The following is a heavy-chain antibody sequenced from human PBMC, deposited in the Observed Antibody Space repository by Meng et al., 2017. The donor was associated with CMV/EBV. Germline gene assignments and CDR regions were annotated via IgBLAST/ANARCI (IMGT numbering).Heavy chain of an antibody. J-gene: IGHJ6*02. CDR2: MNPNSGNT. D-gene: IGHD2-15*01. Sequence: ASVKVSCKASGYTFTTYDINWVRQATGQGLEWMGWMNPNSGNTGYAQKFQGRVTMTRVTSISTAYMELSSLTSDDTAVYYCARTRIEVEPDGTKIKYYNYGMDVWGQGTTATVSS. CDR3: ARTRIEVEPDGTKIKYYNYGMDV. V-gene: IGHV1-8*01. CDR1: GYTFTTYD.